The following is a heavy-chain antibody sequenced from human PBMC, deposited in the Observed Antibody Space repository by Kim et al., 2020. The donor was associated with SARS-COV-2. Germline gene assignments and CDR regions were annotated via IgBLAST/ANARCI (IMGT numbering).Heavy chain of an antibody. V-gene: IGHV2-70*11. J-gene: IGHJ4*02. Sequence: SGPTLVNPTQTLTLTCTFSGFSLSTGGMCVSWIRQPPGKALEWLARIDWDDDKYYSTSLKTRLTISKDTSKNQVVLTMTNMDPVDTATYYCARSHSASGGVGAHFDYWGQGILVTVSS. D-gene: IGHD3-10*01. CDR2: IDWDDDK. CDR3: ARSHSASGGVGAHFDY. CDR1: GFSLSTGGMC.